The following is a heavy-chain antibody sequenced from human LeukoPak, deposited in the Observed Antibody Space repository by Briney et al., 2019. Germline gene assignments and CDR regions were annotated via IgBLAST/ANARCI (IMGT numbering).Heavy chain of an antibody. D-gene: IGHD4-17*01. CDR2: ISGSGGST. CDR1: GFTFSNYA. CDR3: AKVFRKDGDFHLFDY. V-gene: IGHV3-23*01. J-gene: IGHJ4*02. Sequence: PGGSLRLSCAASGFTFSNYAMSWVRQAPGKGLEWVSVISGSGGSTYYADSVKGRFTISRDNSKNTLYLQMNSLRAEDTAVYYCAKVFRKDGDFHLFDYWGQGTLVTVSS.